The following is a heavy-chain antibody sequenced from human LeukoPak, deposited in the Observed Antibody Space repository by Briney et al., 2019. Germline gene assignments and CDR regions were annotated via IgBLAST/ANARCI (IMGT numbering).Heavy chain of an antibody. CDR1: GFTFSTFA. J-gene: IGHJ4*02. CDR3: ARRRSKAYEN. Sequence: GASLRLSCVASGFTFSTFAMSWVRQAPGKGLEWVSAIRANGGDTYYADSVKGRFTISRDNSKNTLYLQMNSLRAEDTAIYYCARRRSKAYENWGQGTLVTVSS. D-gene: IGHD3-22*01. V-gene: IGHV3-23*01. CDR2: IRANGGDT.